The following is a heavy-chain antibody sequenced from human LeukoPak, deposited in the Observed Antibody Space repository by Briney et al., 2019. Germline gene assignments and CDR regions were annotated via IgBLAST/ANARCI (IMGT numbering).Heavy chain of an antibody. V-gene: IGHV4-4*02. CDR3: ARDLGYYDSSGYSDY. CDR2: IYHSGST. D-gene: IGHD3-22*01. J-gene: IGHJ4*02. Sequence: PSETLSLTCAVSGGSLSSSNWWSWVRQPPGKGLEWIGEIYHSGSTNYNPSLKSRVTISVDKSKNQFSLKLSSVTAADTAVYYCARDLGYYDSSGYSDYWGQGTLVTVSS. CDR1: GGSLSSSNW.